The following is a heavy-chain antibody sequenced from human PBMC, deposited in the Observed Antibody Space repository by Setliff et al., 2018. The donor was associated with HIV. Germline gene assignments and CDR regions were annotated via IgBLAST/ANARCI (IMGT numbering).Heavy chain of an antibody. V-gene: IGHV4-4*02. J-gene: IGHJ4*02. CDR2: IYHSGST. CDR1: SGSISSDNW. D-gene: IGHD6-13*01. Sequence: PSETLSLTCAVSSGSISSDNWWTWLRQPPGKGLEWLGEIYHSGSTNYNPSLKSRVTISIDKSKRQFSLKLSSVTAADTAVYYCAGGQHSSTWGALFDYWGQGILVTSPQ. CDR3: AGGQHSSTWGALFDY.